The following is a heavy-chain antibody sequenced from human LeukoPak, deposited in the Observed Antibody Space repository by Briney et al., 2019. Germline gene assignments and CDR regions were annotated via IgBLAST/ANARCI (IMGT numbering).Heavy chain of an antibody. J-gene: IGHJ3*02. CDR2: IYYSGST. Sequence: SETLSLTCAVYGGSFSSYYWSWIRQPPGKGLEWIGYIYYSGSTNYNPSLKSRVTISVDTSKNQFSLKLSSVTAADTAVYYCARSQYYDYVWGSYRYKPSVGAFDIWGQGTMVTVSS. CDR3: ARSQYYDYVWGSYRYKPSVGAFDI. CDR1: GGSFSSYY. D-gene: IGHD3-16*02. V-gene: IGHV4-59*08.